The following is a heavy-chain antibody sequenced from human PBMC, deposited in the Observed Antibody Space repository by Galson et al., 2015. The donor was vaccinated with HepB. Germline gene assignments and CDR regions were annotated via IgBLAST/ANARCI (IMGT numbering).Heavy chain of an antibody. J-gene: IGHJ4*02. Sequence: SLRLSCAASGFSFSPFSMSWVRQAPGKGLEWVSSLSGNSVYIYYADSVQGRFTISRDNGKNSLYLQMHSLRAEDTAVYYCARISTAAPGLIDYWGQGTLVTVSS. CDR3: ARISTAAPGLIDY. CDR1: GFSFSPFS. V-gene: IGHV3-21*01. CDR2: LSGNSVYI. D-gene: IGHD6-13*01.